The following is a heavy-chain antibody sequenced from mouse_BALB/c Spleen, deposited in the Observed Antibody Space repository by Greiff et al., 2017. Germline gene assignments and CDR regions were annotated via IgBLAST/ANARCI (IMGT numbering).Heavy chain of an antibody. Sequence: QVQLKESGPDLVAPSQSLSITCTVSGFSLTSYGVHWVRQPPGKGLEWLVVIWSDGSTTYNSALKSRLSISKDNSKSQVLLKMNSLKTDDTAMYYHARHSPGYAMDYWGQGTSVTVSS. J-gene: IGHJ4*01. CDR1: GFSLTSYG. CDR3: ARHSPGYAMDY. V-gene: IGHV2-6-2*01. CDR2: IWSDGST.